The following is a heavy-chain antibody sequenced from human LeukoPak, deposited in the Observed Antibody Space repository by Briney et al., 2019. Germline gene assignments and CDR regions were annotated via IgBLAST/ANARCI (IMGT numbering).Heavy chain of an antibody. V-gene: IGHV4-61*02. J-gene: IGHJ6*03. CDR2: IYTSGST. D-gene: IGHD2-2*02. Sequence: SETLSLTCTVSGGSISSGSYYRSWIRQPAGKGLEWIGRIYTSGSTNYNPSLKSRVTISVDTSKNQFSLKLSSVTAADKAVYYCARDGRYCSSTSCHTGGSYYYYYMDVWGKGTTVTVSS. CDR1: GGSISSGSYY. CDR3: ARDGRYCSSTSCHTGGSYYYYYMDV.